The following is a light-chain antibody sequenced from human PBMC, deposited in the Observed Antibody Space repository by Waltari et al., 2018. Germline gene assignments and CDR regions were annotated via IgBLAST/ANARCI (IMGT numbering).Light chain of an antibody. V-gene: IGLV1-40*01. CDR1: SSNIGAGYD. Sequence: QSVLTQTPSVSGAPGQSVTISCTGSSSNIGAGYDVHWSQQLPGTAPKLLIYGNNKRPPGVPGRVAVSRSDTSASLAITGLQTEDEADYYCQSYDNSLSGSRVFGGGTRVTVL. J-gene: IGLJ3*02. CDR2: GNN. CDR3: QSYDNSLSGSRV.